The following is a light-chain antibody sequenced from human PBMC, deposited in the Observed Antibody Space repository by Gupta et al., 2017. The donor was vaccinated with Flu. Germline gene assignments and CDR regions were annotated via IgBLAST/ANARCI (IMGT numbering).Light chain of an antibody. V-gene: IGKV1-17*01. Sequence: DIQMTQSPSPLSASVGDRVTITCRASQGIRNDLGWYQQKPGKAPKRLIYDASSMASGIPSRFSGSGSGTDFTLTISSLEPEDFAVYYCLQHKSYPLTFGHGTKVDIK. CDR1: QGIRND. CDR2: DAS. J-gene: IGKJ1*01. CDR3: LQHKSYPLT.